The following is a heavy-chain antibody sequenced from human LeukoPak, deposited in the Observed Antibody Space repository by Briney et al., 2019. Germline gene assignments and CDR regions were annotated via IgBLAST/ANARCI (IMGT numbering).Heavy chain of an antibody. V-gene: IGHV3-48*03. Sequence: PGGSLRLSCAASGFTFSSYEMNWVRQAPGKGLEWVSYISSSGSTIYYADSVKGRFTISRDNAKNSLYLQMNSLRAEDTAVYYCARDQGYYVPDYWGQGTLVTVSS. J-gene: IGHJ4*02. CDR2: ISSSGSTI. CDR1: GFTFSSYE. D-gene: IGHD1-26*01. CDR3: ARDQGYYVPDY.